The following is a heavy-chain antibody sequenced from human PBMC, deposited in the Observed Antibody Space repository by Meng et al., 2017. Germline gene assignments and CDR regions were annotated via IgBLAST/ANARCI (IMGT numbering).Heavy chain of an antibody. CDR3: ARDLMTTDI. Sequence: SETLSLTCTVSGYSISSGYYWGWLRQPPGKGLEWIGSIYHSGSTYYTPSLKSRVTISVDTSNNQFSLKLSSVTAADTAVYYCARDLMTTDIWGQGTLVTVSS. CDR2: IYHSGST. D-gene: IGHD4-17*01. J-gene: IGHJ4*02. V-gene: IGHV4-38-2*02. CDR1: GYSISSGYY.